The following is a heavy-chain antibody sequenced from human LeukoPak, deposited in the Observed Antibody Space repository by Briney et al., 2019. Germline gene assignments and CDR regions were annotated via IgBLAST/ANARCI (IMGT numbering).Heavy chain of an antibody. Sequence: GGSLTLSCAASGFPFRSNYMSWVCQAPGKGLEWVSVIYSGGSTYYSDSVKGRFTISRNNSKNTLYLQMNSLRAEDTAVYYCARGNSGSHYVEYYYGMDVWGQGTTVTGSS. D-gene: IGHD1-26*01. CDR3: ARGNSGSHYVEYYYGMDV. J-gene: IGHJ6*02. CDR1: GFPFRSNY. V-gene: IGHV3-53*01. CDR2: IYSGGST.